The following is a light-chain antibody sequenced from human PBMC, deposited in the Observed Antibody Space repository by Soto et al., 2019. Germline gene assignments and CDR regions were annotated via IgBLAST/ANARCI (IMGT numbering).Light chain of an antibody. CDR3: TSFAPGRIYV. CDR1: KNDIGVYDF. Sequence: QSALTQPPSASGSPGQSVTISCTGTKNDIGVYDFVSWYQHHPGKAPRLIIYEVVQRPSGVPDRFSGSKSGNTASLTISGLQAEDEGDYYCTSFAPGRIYVFGSGTKLTVL. CDR2: EVV. J-gene: IGLJ1*01. V-gene: IGLV2-8*01.